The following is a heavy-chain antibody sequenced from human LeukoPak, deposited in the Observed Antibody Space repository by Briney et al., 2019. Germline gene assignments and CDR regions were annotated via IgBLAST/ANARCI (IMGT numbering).Heavy chain of an antibody. Sequence: ASVKVSCKATGGTFTNYAVSWVRQAPGQGLEWMGRIIVTLGTQNYAQKFQGRVAITADKSTSTAYMELSSLRSEDTAVYYCAKAVDDDLAGYYWGDWFDPWGQGTLVTVSS. CDR1: GGTFTNYA. CDR2: IIVTLGTQ. J-gene: IGHJ5*02. CDR3: AKAVDDDLAGYYWGDWFDP. D-gene: IGHD3-9*01. V-gene: IGHV1-69*04.